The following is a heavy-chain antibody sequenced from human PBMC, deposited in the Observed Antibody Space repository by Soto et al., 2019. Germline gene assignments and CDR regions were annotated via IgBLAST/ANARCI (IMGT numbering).Heavy chain of an antibody. CDR3: ARYRGDWFEP. V-gene: IGHV3-74*01. Sequence: EVQLVESGGGLVQPGGSLRLSCAASGFTFSSYWMQWVRQAPGKGLVWVSRINRDGSSTRYADSVKGRFTISRDNAKNTLERQMSSLSVEYTDVYYCARYRGDWFEPWGEGTLVTVCS. CDR2: INRDGSST. D-gene: IGHD1-26*01. J-gene: IGHJ5*02. CDR1: GFTFSSYW.